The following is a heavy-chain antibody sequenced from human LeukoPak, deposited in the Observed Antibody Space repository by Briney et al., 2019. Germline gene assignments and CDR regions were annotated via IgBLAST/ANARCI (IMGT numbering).Heavy chain of an antibody. D-gene: IGHD7-27*01. CDR3: AKENWAGGWFDP. CDR2: ISWNSGSI. CDR1: GFTFDDYA. Sequence: GGSLRLSCAASGFTFDDYAMHWVRQAPGKGLEWVSGISWNSGSIGYADSVKGRFTISRDNAKNSLYLQMNSLRAEDAALYYCAKENWAGGWFDPWGQGTLVTVSS. V-gene: IGHV3-9*01. J-gene: IGHJ5*02.